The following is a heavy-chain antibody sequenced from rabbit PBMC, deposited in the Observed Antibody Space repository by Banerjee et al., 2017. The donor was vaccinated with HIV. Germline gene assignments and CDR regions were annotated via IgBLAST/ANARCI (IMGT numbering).Heavy chain of an antibody. D-gene: IGHD4-1*01. CDR1: GFDLSSYYY. CDR3: ARRGSDWGDDL. CDR2: INTSSGNT. J-gene: IGHJ4*01. Sequence: QSLEESGGDLVKPGASLTLTCTASGFDLSSYYYMCWVRQAPGKGLEWIACINTSSGNTVYATWAKGRFTISKTSSTTVTLQMTSLTAADTATYFCARRGSDWGDDLWGPGTLVTVS. V-gene: IGHV1S40*01.